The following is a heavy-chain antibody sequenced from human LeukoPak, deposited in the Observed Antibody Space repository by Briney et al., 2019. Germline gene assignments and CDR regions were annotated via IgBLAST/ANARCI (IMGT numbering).Heavy chain of an antibody. V-gene: IGHV3-23*01. J-gene: IGHJ4*02. D-gene: IGHD6-6*01. CDR1: GFTFSSYA. CDR3: ATTSIAAREYYFDY. Sequence: GGSLILSCAASGFTFSSYAMSWVRQAPGKGLEWVSAISGSGGSTYYADSVKGRFTISRDNSKNTLYLPMNSLRAEDTAVYYCATTSIAAREYYFDYWGQGTLVTVSS. CDR2: ISGSGGST.